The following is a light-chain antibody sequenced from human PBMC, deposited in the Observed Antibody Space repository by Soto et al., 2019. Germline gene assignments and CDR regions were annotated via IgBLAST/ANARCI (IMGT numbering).Light chain of an antibody. CDR1: NIGSKS. V-gene: IGLV3-21*04. Sequence: SYELTQPPSVSVAPGKTARITCGGNNIGSKSVHWYQQKPGQAPVLVIFYDSDRPSGIPERLSGSNSGNTATLTISRVEAGDEADDTCQVWDSSSDHVVFGGGSQPTVL. CDR2: YDS. J-gene: IGLJ2*01. CDR3: QVWDSSSDHVV.